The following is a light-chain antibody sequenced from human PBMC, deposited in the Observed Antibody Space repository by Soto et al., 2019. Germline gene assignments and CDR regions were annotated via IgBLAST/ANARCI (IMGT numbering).Light chain of an antibody. CDR1: QYINNY. CDR2: AAY. CDR3: QQIYSTPPYT. V-gene: IGKV1-39*01. Sequence: DIQMTQSPSSLSTSVGDRVTITCRASQYINNYLNWYQQKPGKAPKLLIFAAYNLQRGVPSRFSGSGSETDFTLTISSLQPEDFATYYCQQIYSTPPYTFGQGTKL. J-gene: IGKJ2*01.